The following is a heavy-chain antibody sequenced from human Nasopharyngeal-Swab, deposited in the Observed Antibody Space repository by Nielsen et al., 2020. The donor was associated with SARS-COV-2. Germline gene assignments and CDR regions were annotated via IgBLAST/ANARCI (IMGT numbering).Heavy chain of an antibody. D-gene: IGHD1-26*01. CDR1: GGSISSYY. CDR2: FYYSGIT. CDR3: ARMLVGGLVDS. Sequence: SETLSLTCTVSGGSISSYYWSWIRQSPGKGLAWIGYFYYSGITNYNPSLKSRLTILIDTSKNQFSLKLNSVTAADTAVYYCARMLVGGLVDSWGQGTLVTVSS. J-gene: IGHJ4*02. V-gene: IGHV4-59*08.